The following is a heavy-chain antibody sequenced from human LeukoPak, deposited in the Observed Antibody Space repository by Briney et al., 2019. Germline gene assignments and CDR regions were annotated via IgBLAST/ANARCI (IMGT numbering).Heavy chain of an antibody. V-gene: IGHV4-34*01. J-gene: IGHJ6*03. CDR1: GGSFSGYY. CDR2: INHSGST. D-gene: IGHD3-3*01. Sequence: SETLSLTCAVYGGSFSGYYWSWIRQPPGKGLEWIGEINHSGSTNYNPSLKSRVTISVDKSKNQFSLKLSSVTAADTAVYYCAKLSRDDFWSGYYYYYYMDVWGKGTTVTVSS. CDR3: AKLSRDDFWSGYYYYYYMDV.